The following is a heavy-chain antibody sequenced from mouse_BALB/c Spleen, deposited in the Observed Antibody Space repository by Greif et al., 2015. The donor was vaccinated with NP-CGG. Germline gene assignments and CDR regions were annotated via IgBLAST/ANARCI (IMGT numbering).Heavy chain of an antibody. J-gene: IGHJ2*01. V-gene: IGHV1S41*01. CDR1: GYTFTSYW. CDR3: ARRGGLRRENYFDY. D-gene: IGHD2-2*01. CDR2: IAPGSGST. Sequence: DLVKPGASVKLSCKASGYTFTSYWINWVKQRPGQGLEWIGRIAPGSGSTYYNEMFKGKATLTVDTSSSKAYIQLSSLSSEDSAVYFCARRGGLRRENYFDYWGQGTTLTVSS.